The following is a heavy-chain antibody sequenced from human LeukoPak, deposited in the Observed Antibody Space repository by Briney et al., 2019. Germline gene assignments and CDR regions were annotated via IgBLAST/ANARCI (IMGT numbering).Heavy chain of an antibody. D-gene: IGHD4-17*01. Sequence: PGGSLRLSCAASGFTFSSYSINWVRQAPGKGLEWVSSISSSSSYIYYADSVKGRFTISRDNAKNSLYLQMNSLRAEDTAVYYCATATRATHGDYFGYWGQGTLVTVSS. CDR3: ATATRATHGDYFGY. CDR1: GFTFSSYS. V-gene: IGHV3-21*01. J-gene: IGHJ4*02. CDR2: ISSSSSYI.